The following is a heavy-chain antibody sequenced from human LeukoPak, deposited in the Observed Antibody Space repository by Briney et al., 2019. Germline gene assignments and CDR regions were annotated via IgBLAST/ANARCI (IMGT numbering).Heavy chain of an antibody. CDR3: AGSGSYFHWFDP. D-gene: IGHD1-26*01. J-gene: IGHJ5*02. Sequence: SQTLSLTCTVSGGSISSGGYYWSWIRQHPGKGLEWIGYIYYSGSTYYNPSLKSRVTISVDTSKDQFSLKLSSVTAADTAVYYCAGSGSYFHWFDPRGQGTLVTVSS. V-gene: IGHV4-31*03. CDR1: GGSISSGGYY. CDR2: IYYSGST.